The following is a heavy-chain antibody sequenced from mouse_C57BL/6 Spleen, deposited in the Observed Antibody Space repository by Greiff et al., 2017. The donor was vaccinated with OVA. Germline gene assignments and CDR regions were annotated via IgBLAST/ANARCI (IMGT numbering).Heavy chain of an antibody. V-gene: IGHV1-64*01. CDR3: ARRDYYGPYFDY. D-gene: IGHD1-1*01. CDR2: IHPNSGST. CDR1: GYTFTSYW. Sequence: QVQLKQPGAELVKPGASVKLSCKASGYTFTSYWMHWVKQWPGQGLEWIGMIHPNSGSTNYNEKFKSKATLTVDKSSSTAYMQLSSLTSEDSAVYYCARRDYYGPYFDYWGQGTTLTVSS. J-gene: IGHJ2*01.